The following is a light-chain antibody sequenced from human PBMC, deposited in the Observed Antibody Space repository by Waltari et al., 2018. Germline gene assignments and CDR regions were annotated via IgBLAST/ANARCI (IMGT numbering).Light chain of an antibody. Sequence: DLQMTQSPSSLSASVGDRVTITCQASQDISNYLNWYQHKPGKNPKLLIYDASNLETGVPSRFSGSGSGTDFTFTISSLQPEDIATYYCQQYDNLPYTFGQGTKLEIK. CDR3: QQYDNLPYT. CDR1: QDISNY. J-gene: IGKJ2*01. V-gene: IGKV1-33*01. CDR2: DAS.